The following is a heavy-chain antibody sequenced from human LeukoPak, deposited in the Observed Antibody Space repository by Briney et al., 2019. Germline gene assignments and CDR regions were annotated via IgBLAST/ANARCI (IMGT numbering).Heavy chain of an antibody. CDR3: ARTEYYHSTVTTGFDY. J-gene: IGHJ4*02. Sequence: PSETLSLTCTVSGYSISSGYYWSWIRQPAGKGLEWIATFYYSGSTYYNPSLKSRVTISVDTSKNQFSLKLSSVTAADTAVYYCARTEYYHSTVTTGFDYWGQGTLVTVSS. CDR1: GYSISSGYY. CDR2: FYYSGST. D-gene: IGHD4-17*01. V-gene: IGHV4-38-2*02.